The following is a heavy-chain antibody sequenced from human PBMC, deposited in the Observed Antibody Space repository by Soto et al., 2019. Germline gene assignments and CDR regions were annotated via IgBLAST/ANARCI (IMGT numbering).Heavy chain of an antibody. V-gene: IGHV4-31*03. Sequence: QVQLQESGPGLVKPSQTLSLTCTVSGGSISSGGYYWSWIRQHPGKGLEWIGYIYYSGSTYYNPSLKSRVTRSVDTSKNQFSLKLSSVTAADTDVYYCAGGDDSGGSVDYWGQGTLVTVSS. J-gene: IGHJ4*02. CDR1: GGSISSGGYY. CDR3: AGGDDSGGSVDY. CDR2: IYYSGST. D-gene: IGHD3-22*01.